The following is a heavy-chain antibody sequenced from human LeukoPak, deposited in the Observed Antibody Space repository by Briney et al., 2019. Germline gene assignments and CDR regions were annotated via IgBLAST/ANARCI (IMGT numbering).Heavy chain of an antibody. CDR1: GDSISSGYY. J-gene: IGHJ3*02. D-gene: IGHD5-18*01. Sequence: SETLSLTCTVSGDSISSGYYWGWIRQPPGNGLEWRGSIYHSGSTYYNPSLKSRVTISVDTSKNQFSLKLSSVPAADTAVYYCARIDTAMVHAFDIWGQGTMVTVSS. CDR3: ARIDTAMVHAFDI. V-gene: IGHV4-38-2*02. CDR2: IYHSGST.